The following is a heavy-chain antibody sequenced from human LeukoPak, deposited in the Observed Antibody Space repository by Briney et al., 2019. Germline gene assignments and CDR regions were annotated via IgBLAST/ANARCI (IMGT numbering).Heavy chain of an antibody. J-gene: IGHJ4*02. CDR1: GGFFSGYY. CDR2: INHSGST. D-gene: IGHD3-10*01. Sequence: SETLSLTCAVYGGFFSGYYWSWIRQPPGKGLEWIGEINHSGSTNYNPSLKSRVTISVDTSKNQFSLKLSSVTAADTAVYYCARGVGVRHRKAHPLDYWGQGTLVTVSS. CDR3: ARGVGVRHRKAHPLDY. V-gene: IGHV4-34*01.